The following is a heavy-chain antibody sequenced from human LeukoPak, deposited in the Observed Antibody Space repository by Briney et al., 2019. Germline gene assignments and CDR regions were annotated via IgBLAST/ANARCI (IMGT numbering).Heavy chain of an antibody. Sequence: GGSLRLSCAASGFTFSSYAMSWVRQAPGKGLEWVSAISGSGGSTYYADSVKGWFTISRDNSKNTLYLQMNSLRAEDTAVYYCAKDREWELLDSVAIDYWGQGTLVTVSS. CDR1: GFTFSSYA. V-gene: IGHV3-23*01. J-gene: IGHJ4*02. CDR3: AKDREWELLDSVAIDY. D-gene: IGHD1-26*01. CDR2: ISGSGGST.